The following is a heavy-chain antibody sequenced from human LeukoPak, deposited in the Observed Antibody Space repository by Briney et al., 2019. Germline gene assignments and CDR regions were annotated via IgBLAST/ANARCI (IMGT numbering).Heavy chain of an antibody. D-gene: IGHD3-22*01. J-gene: IGHJ4*02. CDR1: GFTFDDYT. CDR3: AKEDDSSGYYDY. V-gene: IGHV3-43*01. Sequence: GGSLRLSCAASGFTFDDYTMHWVRQAPGKGLEWVSLISWDGGSTYYADSVKGRFTISRGNSKNSLYLQMNSLRTEDTALYYCAKEDDSSGYYDYWGQGTLVTVSS. CDR2: ISWDGGST.